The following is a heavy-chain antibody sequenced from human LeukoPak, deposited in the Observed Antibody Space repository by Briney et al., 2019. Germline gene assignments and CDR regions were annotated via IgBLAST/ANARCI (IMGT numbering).Heavy chain of an antibody. CDR3: AHRRGGPFFDP. V-gene: IGHV2-5*02. Sequence: SGPTLVKPTQTLTLTCIFSGLSLSSSGECVGWIRQPPGQALEWIALIYWDGDERYSPSLKSRLTITKDTSKNQVVLTLTNMGPLDAATYFCAHRRGGPFFDPWGQGALVTVSS. CDR1: GLSLSSSGEC. D-gene: IGHD2-15*01. CDR2: IYWDGDE. J-gene: IGHJ5*02.